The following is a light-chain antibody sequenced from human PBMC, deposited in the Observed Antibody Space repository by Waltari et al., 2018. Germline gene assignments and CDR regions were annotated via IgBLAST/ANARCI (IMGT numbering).Light chain of an antibody. CDR3: NSYTSDSTRL. Sequence: QSALTQPASVSGSPGQSITISCTGTSSDIGSYNYVSWYQQHPGKAPKLMIYEVSSRPAGGLHRFSGSKSGNTASLTISGLQAEDEADYYCNSYTSDSTRLFGTGTKVTVL. CDR1: SSDIGSYNY. CDR2: EVS. V-gene: IGLV2-14*01. J-gene: IGLJ1*01.